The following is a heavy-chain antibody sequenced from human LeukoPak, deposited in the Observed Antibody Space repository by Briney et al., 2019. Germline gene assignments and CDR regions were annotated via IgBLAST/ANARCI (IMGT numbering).Heavy chain of an antibody. CDR1: GFTFSSYS. D-gene: IGHD3-3*01. CDR2: ISSSSSYI. Sequence: PGGSLRLPCAASGFTFSSYSMNWVRQAPGKGLEWVSSISSSSSYIYYADSVKGRFTISRDNAKNSLYLQMNSLRAEDTAVYYCARGRLAVILEWLSTDYWGQGTLVTVSS. CDR3: ARGRLAVILEWLSTDY. V-gene: IGHV3-21*01. J-gene: IGHJ4*02.